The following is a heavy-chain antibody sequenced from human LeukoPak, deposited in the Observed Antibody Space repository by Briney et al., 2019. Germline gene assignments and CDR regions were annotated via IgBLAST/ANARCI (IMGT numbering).Heavy chain of an antibody. V-gene: IGHV1-46*01. Sequence: GASVKVSCKASGYTFTSYYMHWVRQAPGQGLEWMGIINPSGGSTSYAQKLQGRVTMTTDTSTSTAYMELRSLRSDDTAVYYCARDNEIFLVVVAATGDYWGQGTLVTVSS. CDR2: INPSGGST. J-gene: IGHJ4*02. D-gene: IGHD2-15*01. CDR1: GYTFTSYY. CDR3: ARDNEIFLVVVAATGDY.